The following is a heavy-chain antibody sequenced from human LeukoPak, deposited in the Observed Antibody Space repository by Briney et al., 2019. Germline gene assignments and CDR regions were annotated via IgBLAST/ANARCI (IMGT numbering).Heavy chain of an antibody. V-gene: IGHV2-70*04. CDR3: ARTLTTQGGFDI. J-gene: IGHJ3*02. CDR2: IDWEDDT. CDR1: GFSHSTSGMR. D-gene: IGHD4-11*01. Sequence: SGPALVKPTQTLSLTCTFSGFSHSTSGMRVSWIRQPPGKAMQWLARIDWEDDTFCRCSVLSRLSISKDTCRNQVTLTMTNMDPADTATYYCARTLTTQGGFDIWGQGTMVTVSS.